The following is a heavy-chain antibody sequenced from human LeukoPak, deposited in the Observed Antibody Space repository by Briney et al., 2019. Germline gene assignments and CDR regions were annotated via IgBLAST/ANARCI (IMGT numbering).Heavy chain of an antibody. J-gene: IGHJ2*01. CDR2: IYYSGST. CDR3: ARDGLLWFGESPYWYFDL. D-gene: IGHD3-10*01. CDR1: GGSISSYY. V-gene: IGHV4-59*01. Sequence: PSETLSLTCTGSGGSISSYYWSWIRQPPGKGLEWIGYIYYSGSTNYNPSLKSRVTISVDTSKNQFSLKLSSVTAADTAVYYCARDGLLWFGESPYWYFDLWGRGTLVTVSS.